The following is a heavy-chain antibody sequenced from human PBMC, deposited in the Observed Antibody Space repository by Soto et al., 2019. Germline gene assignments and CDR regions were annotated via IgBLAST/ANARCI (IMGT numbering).Heavy chain of an antibody. J-gene: IGHJ6*04. V-gene: IGHV4-39*07. D-gene: IGHD2-2*01. CDR2: IYYSGST. CDR1: GGSISSSSYY. Sequence: SETLSLTCTVSGGSISSSSYYWGWIRHPPGKGLEWIGSIYYSGSTNYHPSLKSRVTISVDTAKNQLSLKLSSVTAADTAVYYCARVPLCVSAAMASYFYGLDVWGKGTTVTVSS. CDR3: ARVPLCVSAAMASYFYGLDV.